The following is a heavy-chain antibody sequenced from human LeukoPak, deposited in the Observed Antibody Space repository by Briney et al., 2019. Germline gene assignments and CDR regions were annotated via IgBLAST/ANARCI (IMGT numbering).Heavy chain of an antibody. Sequence: GGSLRLSCAASGFTVSSNEMSWVRQAPGKGLEWVSSISGGSTYYADSRKGRFTISRDNSKNTLHLQMNSLRSEDTAVYYCARDSRHIVVVSGLNDAFDIWGQGTMVTVSS. D-gene: IGHD2-21*01. V-gene: IGHV3-38-3*01. CDR1: GFTVSSNE. CDR3: ARDSRHIVVVSGLNDAFDI. J-gene: IGHJ3*02. CDR2: ISGGST.